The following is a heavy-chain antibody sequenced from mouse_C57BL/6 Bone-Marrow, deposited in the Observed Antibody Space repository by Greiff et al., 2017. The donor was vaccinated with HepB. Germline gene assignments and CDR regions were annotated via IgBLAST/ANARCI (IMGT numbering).Heavy chain of an antibody. CDR1: GYSIPSGYY. J-gene: IGHJ4*01. CDR2: ISYDGSN. Sequence: EVQLQQSGPGLVKPSQSLSLTCSVTGYSIPSGYYWNWIRQFPGNKLEWMGYISYDGSNNYNPSLKNRISITRDTSKNQFFLKLNSVTTEDTATYYCAREGLWSLYYAMDYWGQGTSVTVSS. CDR3: AREGLWSLYYAMDY. D-gene: IGHD1-1*02. V-gene: IGHV3-6*01.